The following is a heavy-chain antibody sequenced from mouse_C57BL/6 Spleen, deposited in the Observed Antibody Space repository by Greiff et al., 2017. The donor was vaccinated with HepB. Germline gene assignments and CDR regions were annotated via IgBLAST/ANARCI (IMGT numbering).Heavy chain of an antibody. D-gene: IGHD4-1*01. CDR3: KTGAWFAY. V-gene: IGHV1-82*01. CDR1: GYAFSSSW. CDR2: IYPGAGDT. J-gene: IGHJ3*01. Sequence: QVQLKQSGPELVKPGASVKISCKASGYAFSSSWMNWVKQRPGKGLEWIGRIYPGAGDTNYNGKFKGKATLTADKSSSTAYMQLSSLTSEDSAVYFCKTGAWFAYWGQGTRVTVSA.